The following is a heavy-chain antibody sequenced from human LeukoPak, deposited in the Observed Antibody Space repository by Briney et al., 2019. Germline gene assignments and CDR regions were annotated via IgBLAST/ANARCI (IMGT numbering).Heavy chain of an antibody. J-gene: IGHJ6*01. Sequence: GGSLRLSCGASGFSFNNAYMSWVRQAPGKGPEWVGLIRSKIDGETIEYAAPVKDRFVISRDDSKNTVYLQMTSRKIEDKTMQYFNKGGISGTGRYYNGLEVRGPGT. CDR1: GFSFNNAY. CDR3: NKGGISGTGRYYNGLEV. D-gene: IGHD1-20*01. CDR2: IRSKIDGETI. V-gene: IGHV3-15*01.